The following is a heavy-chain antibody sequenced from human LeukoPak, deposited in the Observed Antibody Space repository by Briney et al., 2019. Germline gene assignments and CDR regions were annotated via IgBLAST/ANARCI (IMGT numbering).Heavy chain of an antibody. CDR3: ARDLGPPSNGMDV. Sequence: GGSLRLSCAASGYMFSSYAMSWVRQAPGKGLEWVSGISGSGGRTDYADSVKGRFTISRDNSKNTLYLQMNSLRAEDTAVYYCARDLGPPSNGMDVWGQGTTVTVSS. CDR2: ISGSGGRT. D-gene: IGHD4-11*01. J-gene: IGHJ6*02. CDR1: GYMFSSYA. V-gene: IGHV3-23*01.